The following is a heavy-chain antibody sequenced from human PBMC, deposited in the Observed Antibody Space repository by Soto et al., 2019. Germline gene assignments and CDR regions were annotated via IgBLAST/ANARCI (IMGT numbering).Heavy chain of an antibody. Sequence: SETLSLTCTVSDDSFKYSYWSWIRQPPGKGLECIGYIFHSGDTNYNPSLKSRVTLSLDTSKNQFSLTLTSVTAADTAVYFCARTARRFDFWGQGILVTVSS. J-gene: IGHJ4*02. CDR2: IFHSGDT. D-gene: IGHD6-6*01. V-gene: IGHV4-59*01. CDR3: ARTARRFDF. CDR1: DDSFKYSY.